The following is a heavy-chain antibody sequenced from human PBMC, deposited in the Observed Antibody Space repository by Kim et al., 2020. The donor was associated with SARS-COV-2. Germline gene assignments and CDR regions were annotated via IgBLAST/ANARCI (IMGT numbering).Heavy chain of an antibody. D-gene: IGHD3-16*01. J-gene: IGHJ3*02. Sequence: GGSLRLSCAASGFTFSSYGMHWVRQAPGKGLEWVAVISYDGSNKYYADSVKGRFTISRDNSKNTLYLQMNSLRAEDTAVYYCAKGHRYYDYIWGTGHAFDIWGQGTMVTVSS. CDR2: ISYDGSNK. V-gene: IGHV3-30*18. CDR3: AKGHRYYDYIWGTGHAFDI. CDR1: GFTFSSYG.